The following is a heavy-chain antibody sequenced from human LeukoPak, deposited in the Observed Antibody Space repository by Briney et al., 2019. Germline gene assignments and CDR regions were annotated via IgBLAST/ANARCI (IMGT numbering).Heavy chain of an antibody. V-gene: IGHV1-18*01. J-gene: IGHJ4*02. CDR1: GYTFTSYG. CDR3: AKFPRITMVRGVTPDAY. D-gene: IGHD3-10*01. CDR2: ISAYNGNT. Sequence: GASVKVSCKASGYTFTSYGISWVRQAPGQGLEWMGWISAYNGNTNYAQKLQGRVTMTTDTSTSTAYMELRSLRAEDTAVYYCAKFPRITMVRGVTPDAYWGQGTLVTVSS.